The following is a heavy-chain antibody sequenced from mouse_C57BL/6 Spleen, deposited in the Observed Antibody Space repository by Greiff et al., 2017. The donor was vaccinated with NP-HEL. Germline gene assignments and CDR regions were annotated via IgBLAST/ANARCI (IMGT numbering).Heavy chain of an antibody. J-gene: IGHJ2*01. V-gene: IGHV1-66*01. CDR1: GYSFTSYY. CDR3: ARRLLRLYYFDY. CDR2: IYPGSGNT. Sequence: VQLQQSGPELVKPGASVKISCKASGYSFTSYYIHWVKQRPGQGLEWIGWIYPGSGNTKYNEKFKGKATLTADTSSSTAYMQLSSLTSEDSAVYYCARRLLRLYYFDYWGQGTTLTVSS. D-gene: IGHD1-2*01.